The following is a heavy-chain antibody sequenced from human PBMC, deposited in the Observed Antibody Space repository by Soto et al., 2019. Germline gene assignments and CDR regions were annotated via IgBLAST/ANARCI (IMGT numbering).Heavy chain of an antibody. CDR2: FDPEDGET. CDR1: GYTLTELS. Sequence: QVQLVQSGAEVKKPGASVKVSCKVSGYTLTELSMHWVRQAPGKGLEWMGGFDPEDGETIYAQKFQGRVTITADESTSTAYMELSSLRSEDTAVYYCARCGVVTATLYYFDYWGQGTLVTVSS. V-gene: IGHV1-24*01. D-gene: IGHD2-21*02. CDR3: ARCGVVTATLYYFDY. J-gene: IGHJ4*02.